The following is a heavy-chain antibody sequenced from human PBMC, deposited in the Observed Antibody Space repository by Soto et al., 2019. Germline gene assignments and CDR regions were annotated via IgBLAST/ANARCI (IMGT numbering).Heavy chain of an antibody. Sequence: QVQLQESGPGLVMPSQTLSLTCAVSGGSIDDINSYWTWIRQSPGRSPEWIGYIHNTGNTFYSPSLNRRLARSIDRSKSQFSLKLSAGTAADTAFYYCARSTYGEGYPHFFADWGQGTLVTVSS. V-gene: IGHV4-30-4*01. CDR2: IHNTGNT. D-gene: IGHD3-16*02. J-gene: IGHJ4*02. CDR3: ARSTYGEGYPHFFAD. CDR1: GGSIDDINSY.